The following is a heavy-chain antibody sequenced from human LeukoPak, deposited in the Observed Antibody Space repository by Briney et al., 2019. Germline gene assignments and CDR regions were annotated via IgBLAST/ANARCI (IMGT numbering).Heavy chain of an antibody. V-gene: IGHV3-23*01. J-gene: IGHJ4*02. CDR2: ISGSGGST. Sequence: PGGSLRLSCAASGFTFSSYAMSWVRQAPGKGLGWVSAISGSGGSTYYADSVKGRFTISRDNSKNTLYLQMNSLRAEDTAVYYCAKVIVAWELLPDFDYWGQGTLVTVSS. D-gene: IGHD1-26*01. CDR3: AKVIVAWELLPDFDY. CDR1: GFTFSSYA.